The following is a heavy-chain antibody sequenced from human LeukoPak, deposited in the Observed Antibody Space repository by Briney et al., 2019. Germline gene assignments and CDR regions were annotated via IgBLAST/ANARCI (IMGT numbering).Heavy chain of an antibody. J-gene: IGHJ4*02. CDR3: ASRIAAAGTLSFDY. Sequence: GGSLRLSCAASGFTFSSYAMSWVRQAPGKGLEWVSVIYSGGSTYYADSVKGRFTISRDNSKNTLYLQMNSLRAEGTAVYYCASRIAAAGTLSFDYWGQGTLVTVSS. CDR2: IYSGGST. V-gene: IGHV3-53*01. D-gene: IGHD6-13*01. CDR1: GFTFSSYA.